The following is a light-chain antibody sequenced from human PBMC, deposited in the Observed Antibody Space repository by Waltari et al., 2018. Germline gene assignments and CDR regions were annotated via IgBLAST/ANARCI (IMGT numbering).Light chain of an antibody. Sequence: IMLTQSPGTLSLSPGERATLSCRASQSISRYLAWYQQKPGQAPRLLIYGASTRAAGIPDRFSGSGSGTDFSLSISRLEPEDFAVYYCQHYESLPVTFGQGTKVEIK. CDR1: QSISRY. V-gene: IGKV3-20*01. CDR2: GAS. J-gene: IGKJ1*01. CDR3: QHYESLPVT.